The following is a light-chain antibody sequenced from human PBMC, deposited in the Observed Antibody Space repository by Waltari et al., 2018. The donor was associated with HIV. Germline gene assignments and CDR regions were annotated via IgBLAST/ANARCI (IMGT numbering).Light chain of an antibody. Sequence: DIQMTQSPSSVSASVGDRVTITCRASQGPSSWLAWYQQKPGKAPKLLIYAGQTGVPSRFSGSGSGTDFTLSISNVQPEDFATYYCQLANSFPPITFGQGTRLEVK. CDR3: QLANSFPPIT. V-gene: IGKV1-12*01. J-gene: IGKJ5*01. CDR1: QGPSSW. CDR2: AG.